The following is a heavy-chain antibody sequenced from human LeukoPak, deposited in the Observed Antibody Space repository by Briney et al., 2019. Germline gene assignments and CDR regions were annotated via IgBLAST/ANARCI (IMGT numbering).Heavy chain of an antibody. CDR2: IYYSGST. D-gene: IGHD3-3*01. CDR3: ARFVGTNYDFWSGYFAGGSNWFDP. Sequence: SETLSLTCTVSGGSISSYYWSWIRQPPGKGLEWIGYIYYSGSTNYNPSLKSRVTISVDTSKNQFSLKLGSVTAADTAVYYCARFVGTNYDFWSGYFAGGSNWFDPWGQGTLVTVSS. J-gene: IGHJ5*02. CDR1: GGSISSYY. V-gene: IGHV4-59*01.